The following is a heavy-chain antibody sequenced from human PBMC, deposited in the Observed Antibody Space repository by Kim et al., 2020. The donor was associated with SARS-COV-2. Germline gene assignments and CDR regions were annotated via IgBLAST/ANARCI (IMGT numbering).Heavy chain of an antibody. D-gene: IGHD4-17*01. V-gene: IGHV3-53*01. CDR2: LYSGGST. CDR1: GFTVISNY. J-gene: IGHJ1*01. CDR3: ARGINDYGDWYFQH. Sequence: GGSLRLSCAASGFTVISNYMSWVRQAPGKGLEWVSVLYSGGSTYYADSVKGRFTISRDNSKNTLYLQLNSLRAEDTAVYYCARGINDYGDWYFQHWGQGTLVTVSS.